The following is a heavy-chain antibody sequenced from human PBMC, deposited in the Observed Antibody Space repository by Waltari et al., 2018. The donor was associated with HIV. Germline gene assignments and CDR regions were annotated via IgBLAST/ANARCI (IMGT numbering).Heavy chain of an antibody. J-gene: IGHJ5*02. CDR1: GFSLDTSGVG. CDR2: IYWNGNK. V-gene: IGHV2-5*01. Sequence: QITLKESGPTLVKPTQTLTLTCPFSGFSLDTSGVGVGWIRQPPGKALEWLALIYWNGNKHYSPSLKSRLTITKVTSKNQVVLTMTNMDPVDTATYYCARRPGYCSGTRCYYSHWFDPWGQGTLVTVSS. D-gene: IGHD2-2*03. CDR3: ARRPGYCSGTRCYYSHWFDP.